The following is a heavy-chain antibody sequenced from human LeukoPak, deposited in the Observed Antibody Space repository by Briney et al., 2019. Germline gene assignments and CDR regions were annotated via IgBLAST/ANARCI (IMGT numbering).Heavy chain of an antibody. CDR3: AKGRIAARLTFDY. CDR1: GFTLSSYA. Sequence: GGSLRLSCAASGFTLSSYAMSWVRQAPGKGLEWVSAISGSGGSTYYADAVKGRFTISRDNSKNTLYLQMNSLRAEDTAVYYCAKGRIAARLTFDYWGQGTLVTVSS. D-gene: IGHD6-6*01. V-gene: IGHV3-23*01. J-gene: IGHJ4*02. CDR2: ISGSGGST.